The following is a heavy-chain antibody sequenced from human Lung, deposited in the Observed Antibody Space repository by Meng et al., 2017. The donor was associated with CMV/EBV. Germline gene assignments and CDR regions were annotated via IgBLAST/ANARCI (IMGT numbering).Heavy chain of an antibody. D-gene: IGHD4-17*01. CDR1: TFSSYA. V-gene: IGHV1-69*05. CDR3: ARVRSRDYGDFYAHFDY. J-gene: IGHJ4*02. CDR2: IIPIFGTA. Sequence: TFSSYAISWVRRAPGQGLEWMGGIIPIFGTANYAQKFQGRVTITTDESTSTAYMELSSLRSEDTAVYYCARVRSRDYGDFYAHFDYWGQGTLVTVSS.